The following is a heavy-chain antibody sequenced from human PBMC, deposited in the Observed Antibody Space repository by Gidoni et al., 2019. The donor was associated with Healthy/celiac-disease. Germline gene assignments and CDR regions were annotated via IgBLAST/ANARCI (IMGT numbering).Heavy chain of an antibody. CDR1: GYTVTSYY. CDR2: INPSGGST. V-gene: IGHV1-46*01. D-gene: IGHD3-16*01. CDR3: ARVQTSLTWGFDY. Sequence: QVQLVQSGAEVKKPGASVKGSCKASGYTVTSYYMHLVRQAPGQGLEWMGIINPSGGSTSYAQKFQGSVTMTRDTSTSTVYMELSSLRSEDTAVYYCARVQTSLTWGFDYWGQGTLVTVSS. J-gene: IGHJ4*02.